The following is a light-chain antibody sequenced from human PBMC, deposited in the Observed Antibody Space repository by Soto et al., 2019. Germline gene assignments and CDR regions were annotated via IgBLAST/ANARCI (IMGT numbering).Light chain of an antibody. CDR1: QSVSSN. J-gene: IGKJ1*01. V-gene: IGKV3-15*01. CDR3: QQYKNWPPWT. CDR2: GAS. Sequence: EIVLTQSPATLSVCPGERATLXCRASQSVSSNLAWYQQKPGQAPRLLIHGASTRATGTPARFSGSGSGTEFTLTISSLQSEDSAVYYCQQYKNWPPWTFGQGTKVDIK.